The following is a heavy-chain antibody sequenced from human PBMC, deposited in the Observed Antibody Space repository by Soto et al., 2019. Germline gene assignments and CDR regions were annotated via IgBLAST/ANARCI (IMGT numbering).Heavy chain of an antibody. CDR2: ISGSGGTT. CDR1: GFTFSSYA. Sequence: HPGGSLRLSCVASGFTFSSYALNWVRQAPGRGLEWVSAISGSGGTTYCADSVKGRFTISRDNSKNTLFLQMNSLRPEDTAIYYCAKKVNSGPGSQYFDYWGQGTLVTVSS. J-gene: IGHJ4*02. CDR3: AKKVNSGPGSQYFDY. V-gene: IGHV3-23*01. D-gene: IGHD3-10*01.